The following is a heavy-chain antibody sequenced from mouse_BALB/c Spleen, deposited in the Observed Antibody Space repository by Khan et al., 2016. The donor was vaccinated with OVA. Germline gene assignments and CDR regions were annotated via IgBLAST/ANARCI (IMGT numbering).Heavy chain of an antibody. Sequence: EVQLKESGPELVKPGASVKISCKASGYSFTGYFMNWVMQSHGKSLEWIGRINPYIGETFYNQKFKGKATLTVDESSSTAHMELRSLASEDSAVYYCARIYGSDFDYWGQGTTLTVSS. D-gene: IGHD1-1*01. CDR3: ARIYGSDFDY. V-gene: IGHV1-20*02. J-gene: IGHJ2*01. CDR2: INPYIGET. CDR1: GYSFTGYF.